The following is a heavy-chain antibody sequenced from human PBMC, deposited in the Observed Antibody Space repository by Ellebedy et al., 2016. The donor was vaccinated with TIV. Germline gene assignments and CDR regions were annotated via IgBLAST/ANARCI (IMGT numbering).Heavy chain of an antibody. D-gene: IGHD6-6*01. CDR2: ISPDGASS. Sequence: GGSLRLSCAASGFTFSSYWMHWVRQVPGTGLVWVSRISPDGASSAYADSVKGRFTISRDNAKNTLSLQMNSLRAEDTAVYYCARMLSYTSSSFSSFDSWGQGTVVTVSS. V-gene: IGHV3-74*01. J-gene: IGHJ4*02. CDR1: GFTFSSYW. CDR3: ARMLSYTSSSFSSFDS.